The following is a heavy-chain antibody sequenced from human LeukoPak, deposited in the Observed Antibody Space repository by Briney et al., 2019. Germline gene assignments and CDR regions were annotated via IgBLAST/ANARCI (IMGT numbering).Heavy chain of an antibody. Sequence: PGGSLRLSCAASGFTVSSNYMSWVRQAPGKGLEWVSVIYSGGSTYYADSVKGRFTISRDNSKNTLYLQMNSLRDEDTAVYYCARDDAYAFDIWGQGTMVTVSS. D-gene: IGHD2-21*01. J-gene: IGHJ3*02. CDR2: IYSGGST. CDR1: GFTVSSNY. V-gene: IGHV3-53*01. CDR3: ARDDAYAFDI.